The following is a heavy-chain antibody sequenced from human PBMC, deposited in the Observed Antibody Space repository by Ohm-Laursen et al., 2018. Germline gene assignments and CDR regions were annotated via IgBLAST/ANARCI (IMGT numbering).Heavy chain of an antibody. D-gene: IGHD5-18*01. CDR1: GFTFSSYW. CDR2: INSDGSST. Sequence: SLRLSCTAPGFTFSSYWMHWVRQAPGKGLVWVSRINSDGSSTSYADSVEGRFTISRDKFKNTLDLQMHGLRVEDTAVYYCARDEEYRDFYYYGMDVWGQGTTVIVSS. CDR3: ARDEEYRDFYYYGMDV. V-gene: IGHV3-74*01. J-gene: IGHJ6*02.